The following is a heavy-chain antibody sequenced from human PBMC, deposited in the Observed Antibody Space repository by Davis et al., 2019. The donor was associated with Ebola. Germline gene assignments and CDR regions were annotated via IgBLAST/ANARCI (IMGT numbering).Heavy chain of an antibody. CDR1: GGSISSGDYY. CDR3: AREQLLWFGELLYRECAFDI. Sequence: SETLSLTCTVSGGSISSGDYYWSWIRQPPGKGLEWIGYIYYSGSTYYNPSLKSRVTISVDTSKNQFSLKLSSVTAADTAVYYCAREQLLWFGELLYRECAFDIWGQGTMVTVSS. CDR2: IYYSGST. D-gene: IGHD3-10*01. V-gene: IGHV4-30-4*01. J-gene: IGHJ3*02.